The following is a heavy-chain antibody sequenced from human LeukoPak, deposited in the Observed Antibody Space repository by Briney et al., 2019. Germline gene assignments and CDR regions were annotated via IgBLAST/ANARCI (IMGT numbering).Heavy chain of an antibody. J-gene: IGHJ4*01. V-gene: IGHV3-74*01. CDR3: AKRSNFDY. CDR2: ITSDGSIT. D-gene: IGHD6-25*01. CDR1: GSTFSSYW. Sequence: GGSRSLACAASGSTFSSYWMHWRRQAPGKGLVWVSRITSDGSITTSEDLVTGRFTISRDNAQNTVYLQMNSLRAEDTAVYHCAKRSNFDYW.